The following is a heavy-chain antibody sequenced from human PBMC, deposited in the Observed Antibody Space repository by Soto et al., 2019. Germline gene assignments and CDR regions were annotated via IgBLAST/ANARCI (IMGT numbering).Heavy chain of an antibody. J-gene: IGHJ5*02. V-gene: IGHV3-23*01. CDR2: ISGDGGTT. CDR3: AKQAVIVTIFGVVIPWFDP. Sequence: GGSLRLSCEASGFTIRTYGMSWVRQAPGKGLEWVSGISGDGGTTYYTDSVKGRFTISRDISKNTLYLQMNSLRAEDTAVYYCAKQAVIVTIFGVVIPWFDPWGQGTLVTVSS. D-gene: IGHD3-3*01. CDR1: GFTIRTYG.